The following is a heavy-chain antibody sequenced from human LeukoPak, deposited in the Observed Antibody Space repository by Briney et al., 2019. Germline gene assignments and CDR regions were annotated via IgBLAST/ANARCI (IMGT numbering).Heavy chain of an antibody. CDR2: IYTSGST. CDR3: ARRRVTYCGGDCLLKDYGMDV. J-gene: IGHJ6*02. V-gene: IGHV4-61*02. CDR1: GGSVNSGNYY. Sequence: SETLSLTCTVSGGSVNSGNYYWTWIRQPAGKRLEWIGRIYTSGSTNYSPSLKSRVTISIDASNNQFSLRLSSVTAADTAVYYCARRRVTYCGGDCLLKDYGMDVWGQGTTVTVSS. D-gene: IGHD2-21*02.